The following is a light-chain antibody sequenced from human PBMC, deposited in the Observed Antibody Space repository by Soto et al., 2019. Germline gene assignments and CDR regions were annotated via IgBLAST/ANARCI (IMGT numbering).Light chain of an antibody. Sequence: IQLTQSPSSLSASVGDRVTITCRASQGIMSFLAWYQQSPGQAPKLLIYDASTLQTGVPSRFSGSGAGTEFSLTISSLQPEDFASYYCQQLNSYPLTFGVGTNREIK. J-gene: IGKJ4*01. CDR1: QGIMSF. V-gene: IGKV1-9*01. CDR3: QQLNSYPLT. CDR2: DAS.